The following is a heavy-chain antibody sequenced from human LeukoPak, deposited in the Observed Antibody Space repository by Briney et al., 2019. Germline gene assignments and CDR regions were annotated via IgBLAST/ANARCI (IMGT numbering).Heavy chain of an antibody. CDR2: INPNSGGT. CDR1: GYTFTGYY. V-gene: IGHV1-2*02. D-gene: IGHD2-21*02. J-gene: IGHJ4*02. CDR3: ATDCGGDCWDFDY. Sequence: GASVKVSCKASGYTFTGYYMHWVRQAPGQGLEWMGWINPNSGGTNYAQKFQGRVTMTRDTSISTAYMELSRLRSDDTAVYYCATDCGGDCWDFDYWGQGTLVTVSS.